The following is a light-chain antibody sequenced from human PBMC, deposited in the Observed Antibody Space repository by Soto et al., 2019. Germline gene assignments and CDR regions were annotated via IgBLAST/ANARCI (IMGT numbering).Light chain of an antibody. CDR2: HDT. V-gene: IGLV3-1*01. J-gene: IGLJ1*01. Sequence: SYELTQPPSVSVSPGQTASITCSGDKLGDKYACWYQQKPGQSPVLVIYHDTKRPSGIPERFSGSNSGNIATLTISGTQAMDEADYSCQAWDSSTAVFGTGTKVTVL. CDR1: KLGDKY. CDR3: QAWDSSTAV.